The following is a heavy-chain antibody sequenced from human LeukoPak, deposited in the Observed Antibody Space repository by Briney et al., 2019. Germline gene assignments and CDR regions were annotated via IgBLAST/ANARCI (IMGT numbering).Heavy chain of an antibody. D-gene: IGHD1-26*01. CDR2: IYYSGST. J-gene: IGHJ4*02. Sequence: PSETLSLTCTVSGGSISSYYWSWIRQPPGKGLEWIGYIYYSGSTNYNPSLKSRVTISVDTSKNQFSLKLSSVTAADTAVYYCARGRGSYYSFDYWGQGTLVTVSS. CDR1: GGSISSYY. CDR3: ARGRGSYYSFDY. V-gene: IGHV4-59*01.